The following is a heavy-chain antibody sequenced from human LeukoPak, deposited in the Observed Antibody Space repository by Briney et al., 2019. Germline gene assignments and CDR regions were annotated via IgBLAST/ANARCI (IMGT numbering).Heavy chain of an antibody. J-gene: IGHJ4*02. CDR1: GGSVSSGSYY. Sequence: SETLSLTCTVSGGSVSSGSYYWSWIRQPAGKGLEWIGRIYTSGSTYYNPSLKSRVTISVDTSKNQFSLKLSSVTAADTAVYYCARTRYYYNSRSYGAPYYFDYWGQGTLVTVSS. V-gene: IGHV4-61*02. CDR2: IYTSGST. D-gene: IGHD3-10*01. CDR3: ARTRYYYNSRSYGAPYYFDY.